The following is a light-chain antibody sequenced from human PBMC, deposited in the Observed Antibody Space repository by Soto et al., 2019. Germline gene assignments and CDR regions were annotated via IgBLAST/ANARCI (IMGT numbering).Light chain of an antibody. Sequence: QSALTQPPSVYGSPGQSVTISCIGSSSDVGTYDRVSWYQPPPGTAPKLIIYEVHYRPSGVPDRFSGSKSGNTASLTISGPQAEDEADYYCSSYAASTTLLFGGGTKLTVL. CDR2: EVH. CDR1: SSDVGTYDR. V-gene: IGLV2-18*02. J-gene: IGLJ2*01. CDR3: SSYAASTTLL.